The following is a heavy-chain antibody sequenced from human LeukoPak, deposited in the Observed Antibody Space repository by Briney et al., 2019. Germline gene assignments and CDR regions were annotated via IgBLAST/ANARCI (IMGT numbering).Heavy chain of an antibody. J-gene: IGHJ6*02. CDR1: GITFSSYS. CDR3: ARDTSDYREYYGMGV. CDR2: ISGSTTYI. D-gene: IGHD4-11*01. V-gene: IGHV3-21*01. Sequence: PGGSLRLSCAASGITFSSYSMTWVRQAPGKGLEWVASISGSTTYIYYADSVKGRFTISRDNAKNSLYLQMNSLRAEDTAVYYCARDTSDYREYYGMGVWGQGTTVTVSS.